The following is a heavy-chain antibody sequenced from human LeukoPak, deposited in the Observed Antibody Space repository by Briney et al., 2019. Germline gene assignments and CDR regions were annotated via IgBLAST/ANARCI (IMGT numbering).Heavy chain of an antibody. CDR3: SRWGRGVVVPAAIRY. J-gene: IGHJ4*02. CDR2: ISAYNGNT. CDR1: GYTFTSYG. Sequence: ASVKVSCKASGYTFTSYGISWVRQAPGQGPEWMGWISAYNGNTNYAQKLQGRVTMTTDTSTSTAYMELRSLRSDDTAVYYCSRWGRGVVVPAAIRYWGQGTLVTVSS. D-gene: IGHD2-2*01. V-gene: IGHV1-18*01.